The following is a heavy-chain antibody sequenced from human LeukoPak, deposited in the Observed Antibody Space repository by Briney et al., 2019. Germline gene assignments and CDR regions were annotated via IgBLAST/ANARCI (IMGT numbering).Heavy chain of an antibody. V-gene: IGHV3-23*01. J-gene: IGHJ4*02. D-gene: IGHD3/OR15-3a*01. Sequence: TGGSLRLSCAASGFTFSSYAMSWVRQAPGKGLEWVSAISGSGGSTYYADSVKGRFTISRDNSKNTLYLQMNSLRAEDTAVYYCAKSPLNWTFHFDYWGQGTLVTVSS. CDR1: GFTFSSYA. CDR3: AKSPLNWTFHFDY. CDR2: ISGSGGST.